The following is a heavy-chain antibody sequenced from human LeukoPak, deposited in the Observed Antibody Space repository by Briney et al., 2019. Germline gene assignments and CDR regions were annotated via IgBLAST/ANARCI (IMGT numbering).Heavy chain of an antibody. J-gene: IGHJ6*03. CDR1: GYTFTSYD. CDR3: ARGLFGNYDFWSGYPHLYYYYYMDF. CDR2: MSPNSGNT. D-gene: IGHD3-3*01. Sequence: ASVKVSCKASGYTFTSYDINWVRQATGQGLEWMGWMSPNSGNTGYAQKFQGRVTMTRNTSISTAYMELSSLRSEDTAVYYCARGLFGNYDFWSGYPHLYYYYYMDFWGKGTTVTVSS. V-gene: IGHV1-8*01.